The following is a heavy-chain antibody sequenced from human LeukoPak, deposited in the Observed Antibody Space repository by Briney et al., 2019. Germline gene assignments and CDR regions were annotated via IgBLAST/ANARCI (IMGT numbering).Heavy chain of an antibody. Sequence: GGSLRLSCAASGFSFNIAWMTWVRQAPGKGLEWLGRIKSKNDGGTTDYAAPVKGRLTISRDDSKNTVYLQMNSLKIEDAAVYYCATGSSGHDHLFDYWGQGTLVTVSS. CDR3: ATGSSGHDHLFDY. D-gene: IGHD5-12*01. CDR2: IKSKNDGGTT. CDR1: GFSFNIAW. J-gene: IGHJ4*02. V-gene: IGHV3-15*01.